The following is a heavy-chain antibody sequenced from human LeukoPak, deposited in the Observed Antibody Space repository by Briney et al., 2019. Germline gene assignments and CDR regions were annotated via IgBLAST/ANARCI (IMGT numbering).Heavy chain of an antibody. D-gene: IGHD3-16*01. CDR2: IFYSGST. J-gene: IGHJ4*02. V-gene: IGHV4-31*03. Sequence: SQTLSLTCTVSGGSISSGGYYWSWIRQHPGKGLEWIGYIFYSGSTYYNPSLKSRVTISVDTSKNQFSLKLSSVTAADTAVYYCARAMIKGEYYFDYWGQGTLVTVSS. CDR3: ARAMIKGEYYFDY. CDR1: GGSISSGGYY.